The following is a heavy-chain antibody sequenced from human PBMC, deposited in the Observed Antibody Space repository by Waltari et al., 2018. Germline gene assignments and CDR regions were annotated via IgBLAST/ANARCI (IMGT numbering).Heavy chain of an antibody. CDR2: ISRSTSTI. V-gene: IGHV3-48*01. Sequence: EVQLVESGGGLVQPGGSLRLSCAASGFTFSSYSMNWVRPAPGKGLEWVSYISRSTSTIYYADAVKGRFTISRDNAKNSLSLHMNSLRAEDTAVYYCARGRDGYSEDAFDIWGQGTMVTVSS. D-gene: IGHD5-18*01. CDR1: GFTFSSYS. CDR3: ARGRDGYSEDAFDI. J-gene: IGHJ3*02.